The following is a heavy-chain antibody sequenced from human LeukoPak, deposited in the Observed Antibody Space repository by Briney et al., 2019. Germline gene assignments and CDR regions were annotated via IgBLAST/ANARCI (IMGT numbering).Heavy chain of an antibody. CDR1: GGSISSYY. CDR3: AARLDYYDSSVYPP. CDR2: IYYGEGT. V-gene: IGHV4-59*08. J-gene: IGHJ5*02. D-gene: IGHD3-22*01. Sequence: SETLSLTCTVSGGSISSYYCIWIRQPPGKGLEWIGYIYYGEGTNSNPSLKSRVTVSLDKPNNQFSLKLSSVTAADTAVYYCAARLDYYDSSVYPPWGQGTLVTVSS.